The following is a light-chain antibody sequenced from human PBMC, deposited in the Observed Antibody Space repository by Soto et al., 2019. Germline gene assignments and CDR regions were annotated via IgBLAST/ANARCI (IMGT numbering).Light chain of an antibody. V-gene: IGKV3-15*01. CDR3: QQYNNWPRT. CDR1: QSVSSSY. CDR2: GAS. Sequence: EIVLTQSPGTLSLSPGERATLSCRASQSVSSSYLALYQQKPGQAPRLLIYGASSRATGIPARFSGSGSGTEFTLTIGSLQSDDFAVYYCQQYNNWPRTFGQGTKVDIK. J-gene: IGKJ2*01.